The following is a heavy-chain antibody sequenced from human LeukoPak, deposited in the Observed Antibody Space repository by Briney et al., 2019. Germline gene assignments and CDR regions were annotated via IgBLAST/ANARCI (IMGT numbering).Heavy chain of an antibody. V-gene: IGHV1-3*01. Sequence: WASVKVSRKASGYTFTSYAMHWVRQAPGQRLEWMGWINAGNGNTKYSQKFQGRVTITRDTSADTAYMELSSLRSEDTAVYYCARLKYCTNGVCYAGFDYWGQGTLVTVSS. J-gene: IGHJ4*02. CDR3: ARLKYCTNGVCYAGFDY. CDR1: GYTFTSYA. D-gene: IGHD2-8*01. CDR2: INAGNGNT.